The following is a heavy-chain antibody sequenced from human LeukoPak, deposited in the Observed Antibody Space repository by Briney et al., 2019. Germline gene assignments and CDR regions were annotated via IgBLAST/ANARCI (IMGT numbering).Heavy chain of an antibody. CDR2: INHSGST. J-gene: IGHJ6*03. CDR1: GGSFSGYY. V-gene: IGHV4-34*01. Sequence: PSETLSLTCAVYGGSFSGYYWSWIRQPPGKGLEWIGEINHSGSTNYNPSLKSRVTISVDTSKNQFSLKLSSVTAADTAVYYCARDGGWGYSYGSYYYYMDVWGKGTTVTVSS. D-gene: IGHD5-18*01. CDR3: ARDGGWGYSYGSYYYYMDV.